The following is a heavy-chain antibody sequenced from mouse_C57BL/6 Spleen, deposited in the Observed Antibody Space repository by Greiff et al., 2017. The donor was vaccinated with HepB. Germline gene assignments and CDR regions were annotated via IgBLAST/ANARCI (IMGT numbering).Heavy chain of an antibody. CDR1: GYTFTDYE. D-gene: IGHD1-1*02. J-gene: IGHJ4*01. Sequence: VQLQQSGAELVRPGASVTLSCKASGYTFTDYEMHWVKQTPVHGLEWIGAIDPETGGTAYNQKFKGKAILTADKSSSTAYMELRSLTSEDSAVYYWTSQGSYYCAMDYWGQGTSVTVSA. V-gene: IGHV1-15*01. CDR3: TSQGSYYCAMDY. CDR2: IDPETGGT.